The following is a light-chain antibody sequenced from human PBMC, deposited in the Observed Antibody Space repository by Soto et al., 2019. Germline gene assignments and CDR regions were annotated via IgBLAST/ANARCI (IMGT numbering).Light chain of an antibody. CDR3: QQFSSYPLT. CDR1: QSALSN. Sequence: EIVMPQSPATLSVSPGERVTLSCRASQSALSNLAWYQQKPGQTPRLLIYDASTRATDIPARFSGSGSGTDCTLTISSLLSEEFAVYYCQQFSSYPLTVGGGTKVDIK. V-gene: IGKV3-15*01. J-gene: IGKJ4*01. CDR2: DAS.